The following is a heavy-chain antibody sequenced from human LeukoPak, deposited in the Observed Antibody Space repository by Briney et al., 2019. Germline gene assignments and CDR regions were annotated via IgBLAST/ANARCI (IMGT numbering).Heavy chain of an antibody. Sequence: SETLSLTCAVYGGSFSGYYWSWIRQPPGKGLKWIGRIYHSGSTYYNPSLKSRVTISVDTSKNQFSLKLSSVTAADTAVYYCARDLYDILTGYRYPFDPWGQGTLVTVSS. CDR3: ARDLYDILTGYRYPFDP. J-gene: IGHJ5*02. CDR2: IYHSGST. D-gene: IGHD3-9*01. V-gene: IGHV4-34*01. CDR1: GGSFSGYY.